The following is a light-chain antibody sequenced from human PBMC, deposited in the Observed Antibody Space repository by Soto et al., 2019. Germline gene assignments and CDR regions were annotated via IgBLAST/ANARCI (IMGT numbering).Light chain of an antibody. CDR2: DAS. V-gene: IGKV1-5*01. Sequence: DIQMTQSPSTLSASVGDRVTITCRASQSISTWLAWYQQKPGKAPELLIYDASTLDRGVPSRFSGRGSGTEFTLTISSLQPDDFATYYCQQYNGYSWTFGRGTKVEIK. J-gene: IGKJ1*01. CDR1: QSISTW. CDR3: QQYNGYSWT.